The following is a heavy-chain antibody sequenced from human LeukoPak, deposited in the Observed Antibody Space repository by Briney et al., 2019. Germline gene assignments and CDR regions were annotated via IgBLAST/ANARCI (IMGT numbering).Heavy chain of an antibody. D-gene: IGHD3-10*01. CDR2: ISGSGGST. Sequence: GGSLRLSCAASGFTFSSYAMSWVRQAPGKGLEWVSAISGSGGSTYYADSVKGRFTISRDNSKNTLYLQMKSLRAEDTAVYYCAKNRGGPYYYYGMDLWGKGTTVTVSS. J-gene: IGHJ6*04. V-gene: IGHV3-23*01. CDR3: AKNRGGPYYYYGMDL. CDR1: GFTFSSYA.